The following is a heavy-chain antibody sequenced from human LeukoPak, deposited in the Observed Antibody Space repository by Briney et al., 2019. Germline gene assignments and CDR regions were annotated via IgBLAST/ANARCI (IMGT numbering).Heavy chain of an antibody. V-gene: IGHV3-23*01. D-gene: IGHD4-17*01. CDR2: ISASGGST. CDR3: VKEDPFYGFGY. Sequence: GGSLRLSCAASGFTFSSSAMSWVRQVLGKGLEWVSGISASGGSTYYADSVRGRFTISRDNSKNTLYVQMNSLRAEDTAVYYCVKEDPFYGFGYWGQGTLVTVSS. CDR1: GFTFSSSA. J-gene: IGHJ4*02.